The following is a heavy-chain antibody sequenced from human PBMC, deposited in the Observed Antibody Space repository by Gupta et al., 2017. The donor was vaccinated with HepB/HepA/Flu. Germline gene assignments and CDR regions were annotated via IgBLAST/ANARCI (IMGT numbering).Heavy chain of an antibody. Sequence: EVQLLESGGGLVQPGGSLRLSCAASGFTFSSYAMSWVRQAPGKGLEWVSGISGTGESTYYADAVEGRFTISRDNSKNTLYLQMHRLRAEDTAAYYCAKGGYYYHYGVDVGGQGITVTVSS. CDR1: GFTFSSYA. V-gene: IGHV3-23*01. CDR2: ISGTGEST. J-gene: IGHJ6*02. CDR3: AKGGYYYHYGVDV.